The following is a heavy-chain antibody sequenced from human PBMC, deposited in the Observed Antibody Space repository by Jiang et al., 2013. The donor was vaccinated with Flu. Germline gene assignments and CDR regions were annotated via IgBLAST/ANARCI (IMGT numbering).Heavy chain of an antibody. CDR3: ATSGSYWNVFDF. CDR1: GGSFSAYY. CDR2: INLSGST. Sequence: LLKPSETLSLTCAVYGGSFSAYYWSWIRQPPGKGLEWIGQINLSGSTNYNPSLKSRVTISVDTSKNHFSLKLSSVTAADTALYYCATSGSYWNVFDFWGQGTMVTVSS. D-gene: IGHD3-10*01. V-gene: IGHV4-34*01. J-gene: IGHJ3*01.